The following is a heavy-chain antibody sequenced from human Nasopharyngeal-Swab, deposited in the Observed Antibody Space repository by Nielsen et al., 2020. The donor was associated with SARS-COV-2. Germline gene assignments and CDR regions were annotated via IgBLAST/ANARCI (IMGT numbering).Heavy chain of an antibody. Sequence: SETLSLTCTVSGGSMSSFAFDSQWAWINHKKVKCLEWIGSMYHSGATYTNPSLKSRVTLSVDTSTNKFSLNLSSVTAADTAVYYCARWSSSSVKFDY. CDR2: MYHSGAT. J-gene: IGHJ4*01. CDR1: GGSMSSFAFDSQ. D-gene: IGHD3-3*01. CDR3: ARWSSSSVKFDY. V-gene: IGHV4-39*01.